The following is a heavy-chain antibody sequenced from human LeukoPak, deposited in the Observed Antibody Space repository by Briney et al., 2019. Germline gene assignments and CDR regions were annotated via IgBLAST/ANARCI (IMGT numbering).Heavy chain of an antibody. V-gene: IGHV3-72*01. CDR2: TRNEANIYTT. D-gene: IGHD3-3*01. CDR1: GFIFSDHY. J-gene: IGHJ4*01. Sequence: GGSLRLSCAASGFIFSDHYMDWVRQAPGKGLEWVGRTRNEANIYTTKYAASVKGRFTISRDDSKNSLYLQMNSLKTEDTAVYYCAKKSLWSGPFEFWGQGTLVTVSS. CDR3: AKKSLWSGPFEF.